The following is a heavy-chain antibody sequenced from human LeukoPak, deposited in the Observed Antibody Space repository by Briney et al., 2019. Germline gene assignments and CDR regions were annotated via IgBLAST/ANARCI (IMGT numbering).Heavy chain of an antibody. CDR1: GYTFTSYD. CDR3: ARGTKKYQLLYYYYYMDV. J-gene: IGHJ6*03. V-gene: IGHV1-8*03. Sequence: GASVKVSCKASGYTFTSYDINWVRQATGQGLEWMGWMNPNSGNTGYAQKFQGRVTITRNTSISTAYMELSSLRSEDTAVYYCARGTKKYQLLYYYYYMDVWGKGTTVTVSS. CDR2: MNPNSGNT. D-gene: IGHD2-2*01.